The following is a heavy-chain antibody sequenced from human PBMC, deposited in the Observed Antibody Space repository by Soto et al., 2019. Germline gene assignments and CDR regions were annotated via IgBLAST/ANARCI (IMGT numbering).Heavy chain of an antibody. Sequence: GGSLRLSCAASGFTFSNAWMNWVRQAPGKGLEWVGRIKSKTDGGTTDYAAPVKGRFTISRDDSKNTLYLQMNSLKTEDTAVYYCTTDKQRGGIAARLRSFDYWGQGTLVTVSS. CDR3: TTDKQRGGIAARLRSFDY. D-gene: IGHD6-6*01. V-gene: IGHV3-15*07. CDR1: GFTFSNAW. J-gene: IGHJ4*02. CDR2: IKSKTDGGTT.